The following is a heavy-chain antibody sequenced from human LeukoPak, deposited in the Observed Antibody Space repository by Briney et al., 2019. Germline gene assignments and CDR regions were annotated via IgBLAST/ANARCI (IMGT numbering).Heavy chain of an antibody. CDR1: GFTFSGYA. Sequence: GGSLRLSCAASGFTFSGYAMHWVRQAPGKGLEWVAIISPDGSSKYHADSVKGRFTISRDTSKNTLYLQMNSLRAEDMGLYYCVKDLTGTYALDIWGQGTMVTVSS. J-gene: IGHJ3*02. V-gene: IGHV3-30-3*02. CDR2: ISPDGSSK. D-gene: IGHD1-7*01. CDR3: VKDLTGTYALDI.